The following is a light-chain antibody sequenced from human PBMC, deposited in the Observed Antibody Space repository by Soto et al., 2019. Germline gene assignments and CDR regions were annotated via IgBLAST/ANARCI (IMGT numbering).Light chain of an antibody. V-gene: IGLV2-14*01. J-gene: IGLJ1*01. CDR1: SSDIGAYDY. CDR3: SSFSSAIAFV. CDR2: EVT. Sequence: QSALTQPASVSGSHGQSITISCTGTSSDIGAYDYVSWYQQHPGKAPKLMIYEVTNRPSGISNRFSGSRSGNTASLSISGLQAEDEADYYCSSFSSAIAFVFGTGTKVTVL.